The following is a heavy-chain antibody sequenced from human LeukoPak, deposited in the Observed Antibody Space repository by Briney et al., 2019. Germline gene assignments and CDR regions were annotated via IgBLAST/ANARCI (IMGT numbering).Heavy chain of an antibody. CDR3: ARGELSAYYDFWSGYYEAPDY. CDR1: GFTFDDYA. CDR2: INWNGGGV. J-gene: IGHJ4*02. D-gene: IGHD3-3*01. Sequence: GGFLRLSCAASGFTFDDYAMHWVRQAPGKGLQWVSGINWNGGGVAYADSVRGRFTISRDNAENSLYLQINSLRDEDTALYYCARGELSAYYDFWSGYYEAPDYWGQGTLVTVSS. V-gene: IGHV3-9*01.